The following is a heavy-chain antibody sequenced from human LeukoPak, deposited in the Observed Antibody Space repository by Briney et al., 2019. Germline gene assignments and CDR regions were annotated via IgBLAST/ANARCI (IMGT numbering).Heavy chain of an antibody. J-gene: IGHJ4*02. CDR2: ISAYNGKT. Sequence: GASVKVSCKASDYTFTNYGVSWVRQAPGQGLEWMGWISAYNGKTYYAQKFQGRATVTTDTSTSTAYMDLRSLRSDDTAVYYCARTNLDCKNGVCYDYWGQGTPVTVSS. D-gene: IGHD2-8*01. CDR1: DYTFTNYG. V-gene: IGHV1-18*01. CDR3: ARTNLDCKNGVCYDY.